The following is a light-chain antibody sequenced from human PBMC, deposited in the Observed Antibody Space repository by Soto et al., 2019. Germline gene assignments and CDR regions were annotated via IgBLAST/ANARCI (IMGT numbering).Light chain of an antibody. CDR1: SGSIASNY. J-gene: IGLJ1*01. V-gene: IGLV6-57*04. CDR2: EDN. Sequence: NCILTQPHSVSEYPGKTVTISCTRSSGSIASNYVQWYQQRPGSAPTTVIYEDNQRPSGVPDRFSGSIDSSSNSASLTISGLKTEDEADYYCQSYDSSNHYVFGTGTKVTVL. CDR3: QSYDSSNHYV.